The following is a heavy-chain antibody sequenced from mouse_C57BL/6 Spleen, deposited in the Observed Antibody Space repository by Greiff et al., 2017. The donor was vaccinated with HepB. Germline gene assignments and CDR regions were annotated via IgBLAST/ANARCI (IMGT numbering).Heavy chain of an antibody. Sequence: VQLQESGPGLVAPSQCLSITCTVSGFSLTSYGVHWVRQPPGKGLEWLVVIWSDGSTTYNSALKSRLNISKDNSKSQVFLKMNRLQTADTAMDYCARQGDYYGSSYAMDYWGQGTSVTVSS. D-gene: IGHD1-1*01. CDR1: GFSLTSYG. J-gene: IGHJ4*01. CDR2: IWSDGST. V-gene: IGHV2-6-1*01. CDR3: ARQGDYYGSSYAMDY.